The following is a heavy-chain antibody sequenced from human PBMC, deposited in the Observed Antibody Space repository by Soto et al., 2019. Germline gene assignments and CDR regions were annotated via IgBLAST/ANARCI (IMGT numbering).Heavy chain of an antibody. CDR2: IIPILGIA. CDR1: GGTFSSYT. Sequence: ASVKVSCKASGGTFSSYTISWVRQAPGQGLEWMGRIIPILGIANYAQKFQGRVTITADKSTSTAYMELSSLRSEDTAVYYCAVYYGDYVSRYYFDYWGQGTLVTVSS. D-gene: IGHD4-17*01. V-gene: IGHV1-69*02. J-gene: IGHJ4*02. CDR3: AVYYGDYVSRYYFDY.